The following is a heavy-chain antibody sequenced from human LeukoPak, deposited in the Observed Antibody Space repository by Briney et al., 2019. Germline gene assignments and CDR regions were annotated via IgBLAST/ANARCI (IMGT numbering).Heavy chain of an antibody. Sequence: SVKVSCKASGYTFTSYGISWVRQAPGQGLEWMGGIIPIFGTANYAQKFQGRVTITADESTSTAYMELSSLRSEDTAVYYCARGWDHDGDGRPTAYVYWGQGTLVTVSS. CDR2: IIPIFGTA. V-gene: IGHV1-69*13. D-gene: IGHD2-21*01. CDR3: ARGWDHDGDGRPTAYVY. CDR1: GYTFTSYG. J-gene: IGHJ4*02.